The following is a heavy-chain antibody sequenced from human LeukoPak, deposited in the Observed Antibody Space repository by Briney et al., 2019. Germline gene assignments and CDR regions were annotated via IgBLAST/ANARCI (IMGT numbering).Heavy chain of an antibody. J-gene: IGHJ4*02. CDR1: GYTLTELS. D-gene: IGHD3-10*01. V-gene: IGHV1-24*01. CDR3: ARTTMVRGVISLGY. CDR2: FDPEDGET. Sequence: GASVKVSCKVSGYTLTELSMHWVRQAPGKGLEWMGGFDPEDGETIYAQKFQGRVTMTEDTSTDTAYMELSRLRSDDTAVYYCARTTMVRGVISLGYWGQGTLVTVSS.